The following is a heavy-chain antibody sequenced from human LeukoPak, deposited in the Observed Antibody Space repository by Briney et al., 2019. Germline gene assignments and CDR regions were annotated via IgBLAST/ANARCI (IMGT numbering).Heavy chain of an antibody. CDR2: IYSGGST. V-gene: IGHV3-53*01. CDR3: ARELPTSPVAFDI. J-gene: IGHJ3*02. CDR1: GFTVSSSY. Sequence: GGSLRLSCAASGFTVSSSYMSWVRQAPGKGLEWVSLIYSGGSTYYADSVKGRFTISRDNSKNTLYPQMNSLRAEDTAVYYCARELPTSPVAFDIWGQGTMVTVSS. D-gene: IGHD2-2*01.